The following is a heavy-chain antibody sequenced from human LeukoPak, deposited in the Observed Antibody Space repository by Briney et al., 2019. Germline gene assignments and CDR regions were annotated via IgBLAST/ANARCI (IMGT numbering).Heavy chain of an antibody. CDR1: GGSISSYY. CDR2: IYTSGST. J-gene: IGHJ6*02. Sequence: SETLSLTCTVSGGSISSYYRSWIRQPAGKGLEWIGRIYTSGSTNYNPSLKSRVTMSVDTSKNQFSLKLSSVTAADTAVYYCARARGKPTVTTFYYGMDVWGQGTTVTVSS. CDR3: ARARGKPTVTTFYYGMDV. D-gene: IGHD4-17*01. V-gene: IGHV4-4*07.